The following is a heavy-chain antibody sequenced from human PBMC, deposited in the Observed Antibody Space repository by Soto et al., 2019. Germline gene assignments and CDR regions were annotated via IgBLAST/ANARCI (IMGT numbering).Heavy chain of an antibody. CDR3: ASPLPPDYYYYYMDV. Sequence: QLQLQESGPGLVKPSETLSLTCTVSGGSISSSSYYWGWIRQPPGKGLEWIGSIYYSGSTYYNPSLESRVTISVDTSKNQCSLKLSSVTAADTAVYYCASPLPPDYYYYYMDVWGKGTTVTVSS. J-gene: IGHJ6*03. V-gene: IGHV4-39*01. CDR1: GGSISSSSYY. CDR2: IYYSGST. D-gene: IGHD2-2*01.